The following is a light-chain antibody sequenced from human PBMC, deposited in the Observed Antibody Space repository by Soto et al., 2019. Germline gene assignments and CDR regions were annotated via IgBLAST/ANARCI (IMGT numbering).Light chain of an antibody. V-gene: IGLV2-14*03. CDR3: CSYTASSTRV. CDR1: SDDVGGYNY. CDR2: DVT. Sequence: QSALTQPASVSGSPGQSIIVSCTGTSDDVGGYNYVSWYQHHPGKAPKLIIYDVTYRPSGVSNRFSGSKSGNTASLTISGLQADDESDYYCCSYTASSTRVFGTGTQLTVL. J-gene: IGLJ1*01.